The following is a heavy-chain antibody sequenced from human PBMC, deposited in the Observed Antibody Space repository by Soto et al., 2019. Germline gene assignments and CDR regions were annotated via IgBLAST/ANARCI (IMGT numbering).Heavy chain of an antibody. V-gene: IGHV4-34*01. CDR2: IYHGLSI. CDR3: ARHGGYFFDY. J-gene: IGHJ4*02. D-gene: IGHD3-16*01. CDR1: SGSFSGHY. Sequence: QVQLQQWGAGLLKPSETLSLTCAVYSGSFSGHYWSWIRQPPGKDLEWIGEIYHGLSIVYNPSLKSRVTISGDSSKNQFSLKLSSVTAADTAVYYRARHGGYFFDYWGQGTLVTVSS.